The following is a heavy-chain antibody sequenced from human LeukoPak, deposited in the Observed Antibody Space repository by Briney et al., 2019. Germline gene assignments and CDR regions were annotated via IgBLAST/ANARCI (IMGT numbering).Heavy chain of an antibody. CDR3: LKDDFYDATEA. Sequence: GGSLRLSCAASGFTFSTFGMHWVRQAPGQGLEWVAFIRYDGSNQYYEASVKGRFTITRDNSKNKVYLEMSRLRPEDSALYYWLKDDFYDATEAWGRGTRVTVSS. CDR2: IRYDGSNQ. CDR1: GFTFSTFG. J-gene: IGHJ5*02. D-gene: IGHD3-22*01. V-gene: IGHV3-30*02.